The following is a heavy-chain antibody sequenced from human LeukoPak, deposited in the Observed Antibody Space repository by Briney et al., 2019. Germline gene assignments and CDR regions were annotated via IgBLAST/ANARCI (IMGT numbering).Heavy chain of an antibody. V-gene: IGHV3-11*04. CDR2: ITNSGGSM. J-gene: IGHJ4*02. CDR3: ARGRSGGNY. CDR1: GFTFSDYS. D-gene: IGHD1-1*01. Sequence: GGSLRLSCAASGFTFSDYSMTWIRQAPGRGLEWVSYITNSGGSMYYADSVKGRFTISRDNAKNSLYLQMDSLRAEDTAVYYCARGRSGGNYWGQGTLVTVSS.